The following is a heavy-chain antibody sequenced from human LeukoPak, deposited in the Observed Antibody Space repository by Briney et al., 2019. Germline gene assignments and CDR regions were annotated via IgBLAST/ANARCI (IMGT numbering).Heavy chain of an antibody. CDR2: IIPIFGTA. V-gene: IGHV1-69*13. CDR3: ARGRMAGTYVFDY. Sequence: SVNVSFKASGDTFSSYAISWVRQAPGQGLEWMGGIIPIFGTANYAQKFQGRVTITADESTSTAYMELSSLRSEDTAVYYCARGRMAGTYVFDYWGQGTLVTVSS. J-gene: IGHJ4*02. CDR1: GDTFSSYA. D-gene: IGHD6-19*01.